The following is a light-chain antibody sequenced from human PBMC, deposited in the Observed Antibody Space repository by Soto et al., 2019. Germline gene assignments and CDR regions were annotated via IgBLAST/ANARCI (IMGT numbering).Light chain of an antibody. J-gene: IGLJ2*01. CDR2: RNN. CDR1: RSNIGSDY. V-gene: IGLV1-47*01. Sequence: QSVLTQPPSASGTPGQRVTISCSGSRSNIGSDYVYWYQQLPGTAPKVLVYRNNERPSGVPDRFSGSKSGTSASLAISGLRFEDEADYYCAAWDDTLSGVVFGGGTKVT. CDR3: AAWDDTLSGVV.